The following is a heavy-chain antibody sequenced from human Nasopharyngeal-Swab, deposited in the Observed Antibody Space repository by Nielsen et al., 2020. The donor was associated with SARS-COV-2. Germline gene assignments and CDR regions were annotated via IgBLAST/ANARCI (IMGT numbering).Heavy chain of an antibody. CDR3: ARHLPLRFLEWLFPDYFDY. CDR2: ISSSSSYI. CDR1: GFTFSSYS. V-gene: IGHV3-21*01. Sequence: GGSLRLSCAASGFTFSSYSMNWVRQAPGKGLEWVSSISSSSSYIYYADSVKGRFTISRDNAKSSLYLQMNSLRAEDTAVYYCARHLPLRFLEWLFPDYFDYWGQGTLVTVSS. J-gene: IGHJ4*02. D-gene: IGHD3-3*01.